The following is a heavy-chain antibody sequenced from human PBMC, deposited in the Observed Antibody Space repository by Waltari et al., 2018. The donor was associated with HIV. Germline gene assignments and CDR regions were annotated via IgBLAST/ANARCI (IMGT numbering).Heavy chain of an antibody. J-gene: IGHJ4*02. Sequence: EVHLVESGGGLVQPGGSLRLSCEGSGFTFSSYWMSWVRQAPGKGLEWVGDIKQDGSNKHYVDSVKGRFTISRDNAKNSLYLQMNSLRAEDTAVYYCARDQRGLRAANFDYWGQGTLVTVSS. CDR3: ARDQRGLRAANFDY. CDR2: IKQDGSNK. D-gene: IGHD2-15*01. CDR1: GFTFSSYW. V-gene: IGHV3-7*01.